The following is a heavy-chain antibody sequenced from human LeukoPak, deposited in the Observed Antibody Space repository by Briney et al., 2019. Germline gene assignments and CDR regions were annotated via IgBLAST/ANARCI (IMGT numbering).Heavy chain of an antibody. D-gene: IGHD3-9*01. CDR2: ISGSGDST. Sequence: GGPLRLSCTASGFNFSSYAMTWVRQAPGKGLEWVSAISGSGDSTYYVDSVEGRFTISRDSSKNTLYLQMNSLRAEDTAVYYCAKIPFNDILYYFDYWGQGTLVTVSS. V-gene: IGHV3-23*01. CDR3: AKIPFNDILYYFDY. CDR1: GFNFSSYA. J-gene: IGHJ4*02.